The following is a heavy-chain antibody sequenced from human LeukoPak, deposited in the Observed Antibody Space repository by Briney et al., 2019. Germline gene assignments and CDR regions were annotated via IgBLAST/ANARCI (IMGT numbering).Heavy chain of an antibody. CDR3: AREKYGSGTENYYYMDV. Sequence: GASVKVSCKASGGTFSSYAISWVRQAPGQGLEWMGGMIPIFGTANYAQKFQGRVTITADKSTSTVYMELSSLRSEDTAVYYCAREKYGSGTENYYYMDVWGKGTTVTVSS. J-gene: IGHJ6*03. D-gene: IGHD3-10*01. V-gene: IGHV1-69*06. CDR1: GGTFSSYA. CDR2: MIPIFGTA.